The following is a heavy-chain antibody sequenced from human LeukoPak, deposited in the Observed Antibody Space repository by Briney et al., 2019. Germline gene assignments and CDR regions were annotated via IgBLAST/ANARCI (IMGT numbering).Heavy chain of an antibody. V-gene: IGHV1-2*02. CDR2: INPNSGGT. CDR1: GYTFSSYC. D-gene: IGHD5-12*01. Sequence: ASVKVSCKACGYTFSSYCISWVRQAPGQGLEWMGWINPNSGGTNYAQKFQGRVTMTRDTSISTAYLELSRLRSDDTAVYYCARIRYSGYHVDYWPQGTLVTVSS. CDR3: ARIRYSGYHVDY. J-gene: IGHJ4*02.